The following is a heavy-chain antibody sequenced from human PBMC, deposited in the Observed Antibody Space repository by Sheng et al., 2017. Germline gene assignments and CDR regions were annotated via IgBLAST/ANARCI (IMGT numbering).Heavy chain of an antibody. V-gene: IGHV3-30*02. CDR1: GFTFSSYG. Sequence: QVQLVESGGGVVQPGGSLRLSCAASGFTFSSYGMHWVRQAPGKGLEWVAFIRYDGSNKYYADSVKGRFTISRDNSKNTLYLQMNSLRAEDTAVYYCAKDQTYYDFWSGYPNWFDPWGQGTLVTVSS. J-gene: IGHJ5*02. CDR3: AKDQTYYDFWSGYPNWFDP. CDR2: IRYDGSNK. D-gene: IGHD3-3*01.